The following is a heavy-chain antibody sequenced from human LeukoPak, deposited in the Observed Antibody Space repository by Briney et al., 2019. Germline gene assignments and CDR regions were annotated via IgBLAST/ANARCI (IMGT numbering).Heavy chain of an antibody. CDR3: ARGRQWLVNFDY. V-gene: IGHV4-39*07. CDR1: SGSISTSNYY. CDR2: IFYSGST. J-gene: IGHJ4*02. Sequence: SETLSLTCTVSSGSISTSNYYWGWVRQPPGTALEWIGNIFYSGSTYYSPSLKSRVTISVDTSKNQFSLKLSSVTAADTAVYYCARGRQWLVNFDYWGQGTLVTVSS. D-gene: IGHD6-19*01.